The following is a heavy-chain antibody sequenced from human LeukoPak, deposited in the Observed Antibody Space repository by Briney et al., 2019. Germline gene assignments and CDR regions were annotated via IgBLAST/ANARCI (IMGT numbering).Heavy chain of an antibody. CDR3: ARRDDSSGYHRIFDY. J-gene: IGHJ4*02. V-gene: IGHV4-39*01. D-gene: IGHD3-22*01. CDR1: GDSISSGPYY. CDR2: IYYGENT. Sequence: SETLSLTCTVSGDSISSGPYYWGWIRQPPGKGLEWIGNIYYGENTYYNPSLKSRVTISIDTSNNQFYLKLSSLTAADTAVYYCARRDDSSGYHRIFDYWGQGTLVTVSS.